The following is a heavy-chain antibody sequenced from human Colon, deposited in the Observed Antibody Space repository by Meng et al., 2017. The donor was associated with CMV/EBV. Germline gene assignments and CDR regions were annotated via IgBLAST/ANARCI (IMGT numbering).Heavy chain of an antibody. Sequence: ESLKISCAASGFTFSSYAMSWVRQAPGKGLEWVSAISGSGGSTYYADSVKGRFTISRDNSKNTLYLQMNSLRAEDTAVYYCAKRTTGNGYSYGYAYWGQGTLVTVSS. CDR1: GFTFSSYA. J-gene: IGHJ4*02. CDR2: ISGSGGST. CDR3: AKRTTGNGYSYGYAY. D-gene: IGHD5-18*01. V-gene: IGHV3-23*01.